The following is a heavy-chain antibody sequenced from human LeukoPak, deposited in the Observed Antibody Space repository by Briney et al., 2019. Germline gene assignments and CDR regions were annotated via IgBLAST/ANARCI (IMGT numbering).Heavy chain of an antibody. J-gene: IGHJ4*02. V-gene: IGHV4-61*02. CDR3: ARFSTLIRIVEY. CDR1: GGSISSGTYY. Sequence: SETLSLTCTVSGGSISSGTYYWSWIRQPAGKGLEWIGRIYASGSTDYNPSLKSRVTISVDTSKNQFSLKMRSVTAADTAVYYCARFSTLIRIVEYWGQGTLVTVSS. CDR2: IYASGST. D-gene: IGHD1-26*01.